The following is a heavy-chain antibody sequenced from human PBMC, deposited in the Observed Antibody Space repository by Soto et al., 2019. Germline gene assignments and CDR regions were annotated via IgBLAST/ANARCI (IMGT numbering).Heavy chain of an antibody. CDR3: ARDRGLLWFGELFGMDV. V-gene: IGHV4-59*06. D-gene: IGHD3-10*01. J-gene: IGHJ6*02. Sequence: PSETLSLTCTVSGGSISSYYWSWIRQPPGKGLEWIGYIYYSGSTYYNPSLKSRVTISVDTSKNQFSLKLSSVTAADTAVYYCARDRGLLWFGELFGMDVWGQGTTVTVSS. CDR1: GGSISSYY. CDR2: IYYSGST.